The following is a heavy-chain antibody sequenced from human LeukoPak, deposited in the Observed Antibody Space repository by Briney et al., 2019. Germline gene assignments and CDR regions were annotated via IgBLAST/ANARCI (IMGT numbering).Heavy chain of an antibody. D-gene: IGHD6-19*01. J-gene: IGHJ4*02. CDR2: IIPIFGTA. V-gene: IGHV1-69*06. CDR1: GGTFSSYA. CDR3: ATSAVAGSTTQL. Sequence: ASVKVSCKASGGTFSSYAISWVRQAPGQGLEWMGGIIPIFGTANYAQKFRGRVTITADKSTRTAYMEPSSLRSEDTAVYYCATSAVAGSTTQLWGQGTLVTVSS.